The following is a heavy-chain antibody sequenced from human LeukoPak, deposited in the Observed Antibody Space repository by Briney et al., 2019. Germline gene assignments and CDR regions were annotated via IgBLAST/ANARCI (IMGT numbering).Heavy chain of an antibody. CDR1: GGSPSSYY. Sequence: PSETLSLTCTVSGGSPSSYYWSWIRQPPGKGLEWIGYIYYSGKPNLNPSLRSRITMSIDTSRNQFSLNLSSVSTADTDVYYCARARGYCTNGVCYRIPGYYYMDVWGKGTTVTVSS. J-gene: IGHJ6*03. V-gene: IGHV4-59*01. D-gene: IGHD2-8*01. CDR2: IYYSGKP. CDR3: ARARGYCTNGVCYRIPGYYYMDV.